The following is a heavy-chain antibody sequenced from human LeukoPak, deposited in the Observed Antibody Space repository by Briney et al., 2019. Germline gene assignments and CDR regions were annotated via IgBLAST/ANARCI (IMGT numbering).Heavy chain of an antibody. J-gene: IGHJ5*02. V-gene: IGHV4-34*01. CDR1: GGSFSGYY. Sequence: SETLSLTCAVYGGSFSGYYWSWIRQPPGKGLEWIGEINHSGSTNYNPSLKSRVTISVDTSKNQFSLKLSSLTAADTAVYYCARAGRITMVRGVYNWFDPWGQGTLVTVSS. CDR2: INHSGST. D-gene: IGHD3-10*01. CDR3: ARAGRITMVRGVYNWFDP.